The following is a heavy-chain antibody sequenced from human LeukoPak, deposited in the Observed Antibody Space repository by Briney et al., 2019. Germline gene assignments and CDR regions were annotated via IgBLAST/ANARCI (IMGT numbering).Heavy chain of an antibody. CDR2: ISTSSSGRTI. Sequence: GGSLRLSCAASGFTFSSYSMKWVRQAPGKGLEWVSYISTSSSGRTIYYADSVKCRFTISRDDVKNSLYQQMNSLREEDTAVYYCTRVRPGYYSDYWGHETLGTVSS. CDR1: GFTFSSYS. V-gene: IGHV3-48*02. CDR3: TRVRPGYYSDY. D-gene: IGHD3-22*01. J-gene: IGHJ4*01.